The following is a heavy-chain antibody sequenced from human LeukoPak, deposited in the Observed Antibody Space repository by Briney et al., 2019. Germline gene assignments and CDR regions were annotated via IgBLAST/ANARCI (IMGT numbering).Heavy chain of an antibody. CDR2: IKQDGSEK. J-gene: IGHJ4*02. Sequence: GGSLRLSCAASGFTFSSYSMNWVRQAPGKGLEWVANIKQDGSEKYYVDSVKGRFTISRDNAKNSLYLQMNSLRAEDTAVYYCARGVPTGIDYFDYWGQGTLVTVSS. CDR3: ARGVPTGIDYFDY. V-gene: IGHV3-7*01. D-gene: IGHD1-1*01. CDR1: GFTFSSYS.